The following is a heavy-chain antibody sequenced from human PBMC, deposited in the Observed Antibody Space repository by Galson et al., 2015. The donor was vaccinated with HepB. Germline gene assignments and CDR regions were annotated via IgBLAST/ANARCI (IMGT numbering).Heavy chain of an antibody. D-gene: IGHD1-1*01. CDR1: GFAFSDYA. CDR2: ISGSSTYM. Sequence: SLRLSCAASGFAFSDYAMNWVRQAPGKGLEWVSSISGSSTYMLYADSVKGRFTISRDNAKNSLSLQMNSLGAEDTAVYFCARGPSQLWSYFDYWGQGPLVTVSP. CDR3: ARGPSQLWSYFDY. J-gene: IGHJ4*02. V-gene: IGHV3-21*06.